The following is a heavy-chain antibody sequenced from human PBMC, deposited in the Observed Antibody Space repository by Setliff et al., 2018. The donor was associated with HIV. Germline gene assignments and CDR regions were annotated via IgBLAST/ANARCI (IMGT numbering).Heavy chain of an antibody. CDR3: ARRGDFFYYAMDV. V-gene: IGHV4-30-2*01. Sequence: SETLSLTCAVSGGSMRSSGYSWTWIRQAPGKGLEWVGYIYYNGNAYYNPSLKSRVTISVDRSKNQFSLKLSPVTAADTAVYYCARRGDFFYYAMDVWGQGTTVTVSS. CDR1: GGSMRSSGYS. CDR2: IYYNGNA. J-gene: IGHJ6*02.